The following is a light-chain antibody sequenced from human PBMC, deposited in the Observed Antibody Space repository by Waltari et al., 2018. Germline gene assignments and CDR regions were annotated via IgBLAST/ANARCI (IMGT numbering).Light chain of an antibody. CDR1: QDISNY. CDR3: QQYDNLPLT. CDR2: DAS. V-gene: IGKV1-33*01. J-gene: IGKJ4*01. Sequence: DIQMTQSPSSLSASVGARVTITCQASQDISNYLNWYQQKPGKAHKLLIYDASNLETGVPSRVSGSGSGTDFTFTISSLQPEDIATYYCQQYDNLPLTFGGGTKVEIK.